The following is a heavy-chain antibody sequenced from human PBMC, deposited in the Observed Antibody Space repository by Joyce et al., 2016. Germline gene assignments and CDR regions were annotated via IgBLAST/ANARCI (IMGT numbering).Heavy chain of an antibody. V-gene: IGHV4-30-2*01. CDR2: IYHSEST. CDR1: GGSVSIGGYS. D-gene: IGHD3-10*01. Sequence: QMQLQESGPGLVKPSQTLSLTCVVSGGSVSIGGYSWTWIRQPPGKGLEWIGHIYHSESTYYNPSLQSRVTMSVDRSKNQFSLKLRSVTAADTAVYYCARAYGSGSYSYYYGMDVWGQGTTVTVSS. J-gene: IGHJ6*02. CDR3: ARAYGSGSYSYYYGMDV.